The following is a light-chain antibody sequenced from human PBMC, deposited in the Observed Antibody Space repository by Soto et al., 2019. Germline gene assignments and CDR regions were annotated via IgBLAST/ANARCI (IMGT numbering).Light chain of an antibody. V-gene: IGKV3-20*01. Sequence: EIVLTQSPGTLSLSPGEGATLSCRASQSVTASYLAWYQQKRGQAPRLLIYGASSSATGIPDKFSGSEAGTYFTITISRLESEDFAVYYCQQYGSSPRTFGQGTKVEI. CDR3: QQYGSSPRT. CDR2: GAS. CDR1: QSVTASY. J-gene: IGKJ1*01.